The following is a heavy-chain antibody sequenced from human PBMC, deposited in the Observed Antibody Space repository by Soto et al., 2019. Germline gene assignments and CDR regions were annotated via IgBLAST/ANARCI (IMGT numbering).Heavy chain of an antibody. CDR3: ASVFVGATAHDAFDM. Sequence: EVQLVESGGGLVKPGGSLRLSCAASGFTFSTYSMNWVRQAPGKGLEWVSSISSRSSYIYYADSVKGRFTISRDNAKNSLYLQMNSLRPEDTAVYYCASVFVGATAHDAFDMWGQGTMVTVCS. CDR2: ISSRSSYI. J-gene: IGHJ3*02. D-gene: IGHD1-26*01. V-gene: IGHV3-21*01. CDR1: GFTFSTYS.